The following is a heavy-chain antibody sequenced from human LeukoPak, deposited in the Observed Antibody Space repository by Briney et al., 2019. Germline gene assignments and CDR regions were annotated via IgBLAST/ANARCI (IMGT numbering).Heavy chain of an antibody. V-gene: IGHV1-24*01. CDR1: GYTFTSYG. CDR2: FDPEDGET. D-gene: IGHD3-9*01. CDR3: ATLRGYYDILTGYGDYFDY. J-gene: IGHJ4*02. Sequence: ASVKVSCKASGYTFTSYGISWVRQAPGKGLEWMGGFDPEDGETIYAQKFQGRVTMTEDTSTGTAYMELSSLRSEDTAVYYCATLRGYYDILTGYGDYFDYWGQGTLVTVSS.